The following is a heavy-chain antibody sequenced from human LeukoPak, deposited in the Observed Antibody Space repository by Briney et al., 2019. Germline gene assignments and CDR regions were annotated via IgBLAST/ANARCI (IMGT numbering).Heavy chain of an antibody. V-gene: IGHV3-48*03. CDR2: ISSSSSTI. J-gene: IGHJ6*03. Sequence: PGGSLRLSCAASGFTFSSYEMNWVRQAPGKGLEWVSYISSSSSTIYYADSVKGRFTISRDNAKNSLYLQMNSLRAEDTAVYYCARGAWIMITFGGSYMDVWGKGTTVTISS. D-gene: IGHD3-16*01. CDR3: ARGAWIMITFGGSYMDV. CDR1: GFTFSSYE.